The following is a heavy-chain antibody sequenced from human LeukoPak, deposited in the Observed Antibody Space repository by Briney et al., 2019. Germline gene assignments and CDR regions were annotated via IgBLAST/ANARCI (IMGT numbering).Heavy chain of an antibody. CDR3: ANLPL. CDR2: ISYDGSNK. V-gene: IGHV3-30*04. Sequence: GGSLRLSCAASGFTFSSYAMHWVRQAPGKGLEWVAVISYDGSNKYYADSVKGRFTISRDNSKNTLYLQMNSLRPEDAAVYYCANLPLWGQGTLVTVSS. J-gene: IGHJ4*02. CDR1: GFTFSSYA.